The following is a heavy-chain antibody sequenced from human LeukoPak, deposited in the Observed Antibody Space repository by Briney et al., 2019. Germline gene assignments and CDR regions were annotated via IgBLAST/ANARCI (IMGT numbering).Heavy chain of an antibody. CDR3: TTTAGYNYGQY. D-gene: IGHD5-18*01. CDR2: LYIGGNT. J-gene: IGHJ4*02. CDR1: GLIVSNNY. V-gene: IGHV3-53*01. Sequence: GGSLRLSCAASGLIVSNNYMNWVRQAPGKGLEWVSALYIGGNTYYADSVRGRFTISRDNSKNTLYLQMNSLRAEDTAIYYCTTTAGYNYGQYWGQGTLVTVSS.